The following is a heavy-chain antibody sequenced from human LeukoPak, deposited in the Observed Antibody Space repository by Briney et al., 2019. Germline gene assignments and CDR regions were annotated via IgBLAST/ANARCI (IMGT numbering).Heavy chain of an antibody. V-gene: IGHV3-48*03. CDR1: GFTFSDFE. CDR2: IDTSATSM. D-gene: IGHD2-2*03. CDR3: VTDRPGVMDFDF. J-gene: IGHJ4*02. Sequence: PGGSLRLSCAVSGFTFSDFEMNWVRQAPGKGLQWVSHIDTSATSMHYADSVKGRFTISRDNAKNLLFLQMNSLRAEDTAVYYCVTDRPGVMDFDFWGQGTLATVSS.